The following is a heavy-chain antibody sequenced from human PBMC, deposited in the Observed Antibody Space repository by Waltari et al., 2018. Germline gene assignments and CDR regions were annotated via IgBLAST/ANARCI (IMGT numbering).Heavy chain of an antibody. D-gene: IGHD3-22*01. CDR3: ARAPSSFDTSGYYSDL. CDR2: ISRSGGTI. CDR1: GFALTSYD. V-gene: IGHV3-48*03. J-gene: IGHJ5*02. Sequence: EVQLVESGGGLIRPGGSLRLSCAGSGFALTSYDFNWVRLAPGEGLEWIAYISRSGGTIYYADFVKGRFTISRDDANNSVYLQMDSLKAEDTALYYCARAPSSFDTSGYYSDLWGQGTQVTVSS.